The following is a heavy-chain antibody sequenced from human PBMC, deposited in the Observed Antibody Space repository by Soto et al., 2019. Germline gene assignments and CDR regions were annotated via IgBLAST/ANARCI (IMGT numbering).Heavy chain of an antibody. Sequence: ASVKVSCKASGYTFNSYYMHWVRQAPGQGLEWMGRVIPMFGTTDYAQRFQGRVTFTADESTSTASMEVTNLTFEDTAVYYCARAVVRSFTSFYDMDVWGQGTTVTVSS. CDR1: GYTFNSYY. V-gene: IGHV1-69*13. CDR3: ARAVVRSFTSFYDMDV. J-gene: IGHJ6*02. D-gene: IGHD2-2*01. CDR2: VIPMFGTT.